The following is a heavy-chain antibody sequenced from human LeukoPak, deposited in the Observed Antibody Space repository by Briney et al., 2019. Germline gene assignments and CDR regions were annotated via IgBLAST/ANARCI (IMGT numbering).Heavy chain of an antibody. Sequence: GASVKVSCKASGYTFTSYGISWVRQAPGQGLEWMGRINPNSGGTNYAQKFQGRVTMTRDTSISTAYMELSRLRSDDTAVYYCARAGVGLTLDYWGQGTLVTVSS. CDR3: ARAGVGLTLDY. CDR1: GYTFTSYG. D-gene: IGHD1-26*01. CDR2: INPNSGGT. V-gene: IGHV1-2*06. J-gene: IGHJ4*02.